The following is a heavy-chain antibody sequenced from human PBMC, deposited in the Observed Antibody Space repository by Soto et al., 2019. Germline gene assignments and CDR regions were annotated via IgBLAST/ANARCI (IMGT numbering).Heavy chain of an antibody. V-gene: IGHV3-33*01. J-gene: IGHJ4*02. CDR3: AREGLYTSIFSGFDY. Sequence: QVDLVESGGGVVQPGKSLRLSCATSGFTFSEDAMHWVRQAPGKGLEWVAVIWYDGSKKHYADSVKGRFTISRDNSKNPLFLQMNGWAAGDRAVYWCAREGLYTSIFSGFDYWGQGTLVTVSS. CDR1: GFTFSEDA. CDR2: IWYDGSKK. D-gene: IGHD5-18*01.